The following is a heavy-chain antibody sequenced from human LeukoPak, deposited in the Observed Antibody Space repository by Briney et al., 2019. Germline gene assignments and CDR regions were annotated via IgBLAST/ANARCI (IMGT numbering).Heavy chain of an antibody. D-gene: IGHD4-11*01. V-gene: IGHV1-69*04. CDR2: IIPILGIA. CDR1: GGTFSSYA. Sequence: GASVKVSCKASGGTFSSYAISWVRQAPGQGLEWMGRIIPILGIANYAQKFQGRVTITADKSTSTAYMELSSLRAEDTAVYYCAKAPIPMTTVTPFDYWGQGTLVTVSS. CDR3: AKAPIPMTTVTPFDY. J-gene: IGHJ4*02.